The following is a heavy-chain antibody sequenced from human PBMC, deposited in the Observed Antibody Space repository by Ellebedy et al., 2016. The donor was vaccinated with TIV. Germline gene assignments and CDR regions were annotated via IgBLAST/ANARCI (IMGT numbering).Heavy chain of an antibody. J-gene: IGHJ4*02. V-gene: IGHV3-30-3*01. CDR2: ISYDGSNK. Sequence: GESLKISCAASGFTFSSYAMHWVRQAPGKGLEWVAVISYDGSNKYYADSVKGRFTISRDNSKNTLYLQMNSLRAEDTAVYYCARMNHDYGGNSLDYWGQGTLVTVSS. CDR1: GFTFSSYA. CDR3: ARMNHDYGGNSLDY. D-gene: IGHD4-23*01.